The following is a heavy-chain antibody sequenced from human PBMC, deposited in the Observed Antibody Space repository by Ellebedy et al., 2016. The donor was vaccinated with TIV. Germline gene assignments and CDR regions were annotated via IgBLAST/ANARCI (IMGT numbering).Heavy chain of an antibody. J-gene: IGHJ4*02. Sequence: GESLKISCKASGYIFTNYWIGWVRQMPGKGLEWMGIIYPGDSDTRYSPSFEGPVTVSADKSITTAYLQWSSLRASDTAIYSCTRRGPRSADYWGQGTLVTVSS. CDR2: IYPGDSDT. D-gene: IGHD3-16*01. V-gene: IGHV5-51*01. CDR3: TRRGPRSADY. CDR1: GYIFTNYW.